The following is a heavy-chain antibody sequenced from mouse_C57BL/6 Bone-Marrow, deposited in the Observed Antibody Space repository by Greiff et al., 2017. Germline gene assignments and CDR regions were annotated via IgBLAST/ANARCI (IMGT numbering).Heavy chain of an antibody. V-gene: IGHV5-4*01. Sequence: EVQRVESGGGLVKPGGSLKLSCAASGFTFSSYAMSWVRQTPEKRLEWVATISDGGSYTYYPDNVKGRFTISRDNAKNNLYLQMSHLKSEDTAMYYCARDQRIWLYSPPGFAYGGQVILVPVSA. CDR2: ISDGGSYT. CDR3: ARDQRIWLYSPPGFAY. CDR1: GFTFSSYA. J-gene: IGHJ3*01. D-gene: IGHD2-12*01.